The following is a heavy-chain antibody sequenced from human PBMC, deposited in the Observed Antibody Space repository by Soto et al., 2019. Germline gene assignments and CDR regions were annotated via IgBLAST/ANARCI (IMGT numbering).Heavy chain of an antibody. Sequence: QVQLVQSGAEVKKPGSSVKVSCKASGGTFSSYAISWVRQAPGQGLEWMGGIIPIFGTADYAQKFQGRVASXAXAXXSTAYMELSSLRSEDTAVYYCASAWGPSYYYGMDVWGQGTTVTVSS. V-gene: IGHV1-69*12. D-gene: IGHD3-16*01. CDR3: ASAWGPSYYYGMDV. CDR2: IIPIFGTA. CDR1: GGTFSSYA. J-gene: IGHJ6*02.